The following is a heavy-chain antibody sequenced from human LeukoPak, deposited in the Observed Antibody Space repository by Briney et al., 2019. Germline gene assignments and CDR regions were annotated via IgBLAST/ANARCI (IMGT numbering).Heavy chain of an antibody. CDR1: GFTFSSYS. V-gene: IGHV3-21*01. D-gene: IGHD6-13*01. J-gene: IGHJ5*02. CDR2: ISSSSSYI. CDR3: ARESAAAGKEDWFDP. Sequence: PGGSLRLXCAASGFTFSSYSMNWVRQAPGKGLEWVSSISSSSSYIYYADSVKGRFTISRDNAKNSLYLQMNSLRAEDTAVYYCARESAAAGKEDWFDPWGQGTLVTVSS.